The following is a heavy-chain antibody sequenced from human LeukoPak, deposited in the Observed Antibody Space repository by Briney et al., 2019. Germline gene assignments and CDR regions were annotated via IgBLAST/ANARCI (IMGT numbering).Heavy chain of an antibody. J-gene: IGHJ4*02. Sequence: SETLSLTCTVSGGSVSSGSDYWSWIRQPPGKGLEWIGHISYSGSTHYNPSLKSRVTISLDTSKNQLSLKLSSVTTADTAVYYCARGQAALWFGELWGQGTLVTVSS. V-gene: IGHV4-61*01. CDR2: ISYSGST. CDR1: GGSVSSGSDY. CDR3: ARGQAALWFGEL. D-gene: IGHD3-10*01.